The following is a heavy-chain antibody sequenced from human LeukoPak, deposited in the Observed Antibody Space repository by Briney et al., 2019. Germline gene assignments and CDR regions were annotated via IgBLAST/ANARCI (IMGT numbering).Heavy chain of an antibody. Sequence: SETLSLPCTVSGGPIITTHYFWGWLRQPPGKGLEWIGTVFYSGSTYYNPSLKSRVTISVDPSKNQFSLSLSSVTAADTAVYYCAREPAAALFLPGSYFDYWGQGTLVPVSS. J-gene: IGHJ4*02. V-gene: IGHV4-39*07. D-gene: IGHD6-13*01. CDR1: GGPIITTHYF. CDR2: VFYSGST. CDR3: AREPAAALFLPGSYFDY.